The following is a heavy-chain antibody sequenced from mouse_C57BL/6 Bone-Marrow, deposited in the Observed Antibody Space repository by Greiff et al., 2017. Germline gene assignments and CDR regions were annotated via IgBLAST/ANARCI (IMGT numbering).Heavy chain of an antibody. CDR3: STGWYFDY. CDR1: GYNFTDYS. J-gene: IGHJ2*01. CDR2: IDPEDGDT. Sequence: VQLQESGAELVRPGASVKLSCTASGYNFTDYSMHWVKQRPEQGLEWIGSIDPEDGDTEYAPKFQGKATLTADTSSNTAYLQLSSLTSEDTAVYYCSTGWYFDYWGQGTTLTVSS. V-gene: IGHV14-1*01. D-gene: IGHD1-1*02.